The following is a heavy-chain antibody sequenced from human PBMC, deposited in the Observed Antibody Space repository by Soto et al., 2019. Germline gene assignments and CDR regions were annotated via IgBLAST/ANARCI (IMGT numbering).Heavy chain of an antibody. J-gene: IGHJ3*02. Sequence: GSLRLSCAASGFTFSSYSMNWVRQAPGKGLEWVSYISSSSSTIYYADSVKGRFTISRDNAKNSLYLQMNSLRAEDTAVYYCAIVGLLGYDSSGYYHYAFDIWGQGTMVTVSS. CDR3: AIVGLLGYDSSGYYHYAFDI. V-gene: IGHV3-48*01. CDR1: GFTFSSYS. CDR2: ISSSSSTI. D-gene: IGHD3-22*01.